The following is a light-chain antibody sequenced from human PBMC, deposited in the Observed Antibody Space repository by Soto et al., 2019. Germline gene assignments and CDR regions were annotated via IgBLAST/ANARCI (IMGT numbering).Light chain of an antibody. CDR1: QTISNW. CDR2: KAS. V-gene: IGKV1-5*03. J-gene: IGKJ1*01. Sequence: DIQMTQSPSTLSXSXGXXXTXXXQASQTISNWLAWYQQKPGKAPKLLIYKASTLESGVPSRFSGSGSGTEFTLTISSLQPDDFATYYCQQYNTYSTFGQGTKVDI. CDR3: QQYNTYST.